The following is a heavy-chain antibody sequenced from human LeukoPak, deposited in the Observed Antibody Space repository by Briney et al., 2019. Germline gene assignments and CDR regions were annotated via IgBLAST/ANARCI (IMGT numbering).Heavy chain of an antibody. Sequence: PSETLSLTCAVYGGSFSGYYWSWIRQPPGKGLEWIGEINHSGSTNYNPSLKSRVTISVDTSKNQFSLRLSSVTAADTAVYYCARYSSIWLEYYFDYRGQGTLVTVSS. CDR2: INHSGST. CDR3: ARYSSIWLEYYFDY. CDR1: GGSFSGYY. D-gene: IGHD6-13*01. V-gene: IGHV4-34*01. J-gene: IGHJ4*02.